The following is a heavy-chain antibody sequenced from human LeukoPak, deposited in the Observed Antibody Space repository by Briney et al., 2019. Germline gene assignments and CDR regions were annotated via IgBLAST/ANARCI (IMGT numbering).Heavy chain of an antibody. D-gene: IGHD5-12*01. CDR3: ARNSGHDVYDY. CDR2: ISSGGGTM. CDR1: GSTFSSYE. J-gene: IGHJ4*02. V-gene: IGHV3-48*03. Sequence: QPGGSLRLSCTASGSTFSSYEMNWVRQAPGKRLEWVADISSGGGTMYYADSVKGRFTISRDNAGNSLFLQMNSLRAEDTAVYYCARNSGHDVYDYWGQGTLVTVSS.